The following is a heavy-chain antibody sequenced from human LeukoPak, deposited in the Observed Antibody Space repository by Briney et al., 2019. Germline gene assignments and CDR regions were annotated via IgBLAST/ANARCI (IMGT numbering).Heavy chain of an antibody. D-gene: IGHD3-9*01. J-gene: IGHJ4*02. CDR3: ARDYDILTGYSPIDY. CDR2: ISGSGGST. V-gene: IGHV3-23*01. CDR1: GFTFSSYA. Sequence: GGSLRLSCAASGFTFSSYAMSWVRQAPGRGLEWVSAISGSGGSTYYADSVKGRFTISRDNSKNTLYLQMNSLRAEDTAVYYCARDYDILTGYSPIDYWGQGTLVTVSS.